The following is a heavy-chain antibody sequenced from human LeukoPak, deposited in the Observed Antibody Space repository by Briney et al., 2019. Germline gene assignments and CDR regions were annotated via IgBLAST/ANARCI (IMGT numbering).Heavy chain of an antibody. CDR2: INPNSGGT. CDR3: ARGRSTTGTFFIY. Sequence: ASVKVSCKASGYTFTGYYMHWVRQAPGQGLEWMGWINPNSGGTNNAQKFQGRVTMTRDTSISTAYMELSRLRSDDTAVYYCARGRSTTGTFFIYWGQGTLVTVSS. V-gene: IGHV1-2*02. J-gene: IGHJ4*02. CDR1: GYTFTGYY. D-gene: IGHD1-1*01.